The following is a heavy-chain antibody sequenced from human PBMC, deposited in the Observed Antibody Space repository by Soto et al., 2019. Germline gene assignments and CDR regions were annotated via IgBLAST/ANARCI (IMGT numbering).Heavy chain of an antibody. Sequence: GASVKVSCKASGDTFTSYDINWVRQATGQGLEWMGWMNPNSGNTGYAQKFQGRVTMTRNTSISTAYMELSSLRSEDTAVYYCASASYYDILATNLSAFYIWGQGTMVTVSS. J-gene: IGHJ3*02. V-gene: IGHV1-8*01. D-gene: IGHD3-9*01. CDR2: MNPNSGNT. CDR3: ASASYYDILATNLSAFYI. CDR1: GDTFTSYD.